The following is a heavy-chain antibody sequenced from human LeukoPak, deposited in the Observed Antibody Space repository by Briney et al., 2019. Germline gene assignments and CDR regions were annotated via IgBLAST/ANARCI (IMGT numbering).Heavy chain of an antibody. D-gene: IGHD3-10*01. V-gene: IGHV3-48*01. Sequence: PGGSLRLSCAAPGFTFSTYSLDWVRQAPGKGLEWVSYISGSSSTIYYADSVKGRFTISRDNAKNSLYLQMNSLRAEDTALYYCAKDIRETYGSGSRFDYWGQGTLVTVST. CDR1: GFTFSTYS. J-gene: IGHJ4*02. CDR2: ISGSSSTI. CDR3: AKDIRETYGSGSRFDY.